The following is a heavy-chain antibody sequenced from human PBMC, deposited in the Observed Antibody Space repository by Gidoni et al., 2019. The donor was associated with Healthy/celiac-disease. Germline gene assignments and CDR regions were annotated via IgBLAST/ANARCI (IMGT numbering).Heavy chain of an antibody. CDR2: IYYRGST. CDR1: GGSISSSSYY. J-gene: IGHJ6*04. Sequence: QLQLQESGPGLVKPSQTLSLPCTVSGGSISSSSYYWGWIRQPPGKGLGWTGSIYYRGSTYYNPSLKRRVTRSVDTSKNQFSLKLSSVTAADTDVYYCARQVTSSYYYYGMDVWGKGTTVTVSS. V-gene: IGHV4-39*01. CDR3: ARQVTSSYYYYGMDV.